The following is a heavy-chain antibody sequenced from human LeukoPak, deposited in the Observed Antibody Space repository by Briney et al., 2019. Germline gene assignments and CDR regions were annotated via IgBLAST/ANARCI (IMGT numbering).Heavy chain of an antibody. D-gene: IGHD6-19*01. J-gene: IGHJ4*02. V-gene: IGHV4-59*11. Sequence: SETLSLTCTVSGGSISSHYWSWIRQPPGKRLEWIGYVYYTGSTNYNPSLKSRVTISIDSSKNHFSLNLNSVTAADTAVYYCARGSGWYLDWGQGTMVTVSS. CDR2: VYYTGST. CDR1: GGSISSHY. CDR3: ARGSGWYLD.